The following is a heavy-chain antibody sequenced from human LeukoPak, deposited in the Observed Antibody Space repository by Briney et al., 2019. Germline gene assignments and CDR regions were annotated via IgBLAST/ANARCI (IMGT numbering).Heavy chain of an antibody. Sequence: QTGGSLRLSCAASGFTFSSYAMSWVRQAPGKGLEWVSAISGSGGSTYYADSVKGRLTISRDNSKNTLYLQMNSLRAEDTAVYYCAKVDLGYCSSTSCYSARYYFDYWGQGTLVTVSS. CDR1: GFTFSSYA. CDR3: AKVDLGYCSSTSCYSARYYFDY. J-gene: IGHJ4*02. CDR2: ISGSGGST. V-gene: IGHV3-23*01. D-gene: IGHD2-2*02.